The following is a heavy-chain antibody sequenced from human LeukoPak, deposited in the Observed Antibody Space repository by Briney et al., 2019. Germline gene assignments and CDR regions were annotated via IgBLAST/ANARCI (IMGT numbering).Heavy chain of an antibody. CDR3: ARDQLAYSGYDTLFDY. V-gene: IGHV3-64*04. D-gene: IGHD5-12*01. CDR2: ISSNEYDT. Sequence: GGSLRLSCSASGFTFGAYFMHWVRQAPGKGLQYVSSISSNEYDTYYADSVKGRFTISRDNSKNTLYLQLNSLRPEDTAVYYCARDQLAYSGYDTLFDYWGQGTLVTVSS. J-gene: IGHJ4*02. CDR1: GFTFGAYF.